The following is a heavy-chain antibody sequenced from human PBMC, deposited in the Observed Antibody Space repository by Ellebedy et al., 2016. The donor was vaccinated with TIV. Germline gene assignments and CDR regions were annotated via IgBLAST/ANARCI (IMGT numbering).Heavy chain of an antibody. V-gene: IGHV3-11*04. D-gene: IGHD3-22*01. CDR1: GFTFSDYY. J-gene: IGHJ3*02. CDR3: ARGSHYMIEVVITSDAFDT. CDR2: ISSSGSTI. Sequence: GESQKISCAASGFTFSDYYMSWIRQAPGKGLEWVSYISSSGSTIYYADSVKGRFTISRDNSKNTLFLQMNGLRAEDTAVYYCARGSHYMIEVVITSDAFDTWGQGTMVIVSS.